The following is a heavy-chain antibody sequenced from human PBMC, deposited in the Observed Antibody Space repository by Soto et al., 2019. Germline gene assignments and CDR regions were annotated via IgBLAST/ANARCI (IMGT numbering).Heavy chain of an antibody. CDR2: ISSSGSDT. J-gene: IGHJ4*02. CDR1: GFTFSSYG. D-gene: IGHD5-12*01. V-gene: IGHV3-21*05. Sequence: VQLVESGGGVVQPGRSLRLSCAASGFTFSSYGMHWIRQAPGKGLEWVSYISSSGSDTNYADSVKGRFTVSRDNAKNSLYLQMNSLRAEDTAVYYCARSLRGYSGYSGYWGQGTLVTVSS. CDR3: ARSLRGYSGYSGY.